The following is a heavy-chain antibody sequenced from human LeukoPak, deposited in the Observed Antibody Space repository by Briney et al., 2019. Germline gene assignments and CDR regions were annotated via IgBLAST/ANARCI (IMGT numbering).Heavy chain of an antibody. CDR2: INSDGSST. V-gene: IGHV3-74*01. CDR1: GFTFSSYW. D-gene: IGHD6-13*01. CDR3: ARDIAAAGHIDY. J-gene: IGHJ4*02. Sequence: GSLRLSCAASGFTFSSYWMHWVRQAPGKGLVWVSRINSDGSSTSYADSVKGRFTISRDNAKNTLYLQMNSLRAEDTAVYYCARDIAAAGHIDYWGQGTLVTVSS.